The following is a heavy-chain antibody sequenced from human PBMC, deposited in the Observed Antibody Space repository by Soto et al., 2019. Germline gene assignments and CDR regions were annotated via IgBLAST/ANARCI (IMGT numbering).Heavy chain of an antibody. J-gene: IGHJ3*02. CDR1: GXTXTXXX. V-gene: IGHV1-8*01. CDR2: MNPNSGNT. D-gene: IGHD2-8*01. CDR3: ARGHDIVLLNDAFDI. Sequence: XVKVSCKASGXTXTXXXXNWXXQXTGQGLEWMGWMNPNSGNTGYAQKFQGRVTMTRNTSISTAYMELSSLRSEDTAVYYCARGHDIVLLNDAFDIWGQGTMVTVSS.